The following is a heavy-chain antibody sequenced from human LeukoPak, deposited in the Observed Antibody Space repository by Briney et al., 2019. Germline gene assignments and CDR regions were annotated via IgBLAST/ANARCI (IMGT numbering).Heavy chain of an antibody. CDR2: ISHDGSNQ. D-gene: IGHD2-21*02. CDR1: GFTFTYYA. CDR3: ARQGDTGSWYFDY. J-gene: IGHJ4*02. Sequence: PGGSLRLSCAVSGFTFTYYAMHWVRQAPGKGLEWVAVISHDGSNQQYADSVKVQVTISRDNSKSTLYLQMDSLRAGDTAVYYCARQGDTGSWYFDYWGQGTLVTVFS. V-gene: IGHV3-30-3*01.